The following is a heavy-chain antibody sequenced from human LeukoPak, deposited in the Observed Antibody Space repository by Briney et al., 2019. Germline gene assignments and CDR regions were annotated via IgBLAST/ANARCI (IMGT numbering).Heavy chain of an antibody. CDR1: GGSFSGYY. Sequence: SETLSLTCAVYGGSFSGYYWSWIRQPPGKGLEWIGEINHSGSTNYNPSLKSRVTISVDTSKNQFSLKLSSVTAADTAVYYCARGISYYDSSGLPGYWGQGTLVTVFS. D-gene: IGHD3-22*01. V-gene: IGHV4-34*01. CDR2: INHSGST. J-gene: IGHJ4*02. CDR3: ARGISYYDSSGLPGY.